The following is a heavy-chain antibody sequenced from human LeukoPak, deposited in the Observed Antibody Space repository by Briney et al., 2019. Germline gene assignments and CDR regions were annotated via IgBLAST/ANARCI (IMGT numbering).Heavy chain of an antibody. CDR3: ARVEGSSWYVGFDY. Sequence: SGTLSLTCAVSGGSISSRNWWSWVRQPPGKGLEWIGAIYHSGSTNYNPSLKSRVTISVDTSKNQFSLKLSSVTAADTAVYYCARVEGSSWYVGFDYWGQGTLVTVSS. D-gene: IGHD6-13*01. J-gene: IGHJ4*02. CDR2: IYHSGST. CDR1: GGSISSRNW. V-gene: IGHV4-4*02.